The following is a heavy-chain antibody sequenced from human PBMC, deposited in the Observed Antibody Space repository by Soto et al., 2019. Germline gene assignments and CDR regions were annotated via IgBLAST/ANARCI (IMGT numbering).Heavy chain of an antibody. D-gene: IGHD3-10*01. CDR2: IYYSGST. J-gene: IGHJ3*02. CDR1: GGSISSGGYY. V-gene: IGHV4-31*03. CDR3: ARESAQWFGDILASSYAFDI. Sequence: QVQLQESGPGLVKPSQTLSLTCTVSGGSISSGGYYWSWIRQHPGKGLEWFGYIYYSGSTYYNPSLKSRVTISVDTAKNQFSLKLRSVTAADTAVYYCARESAQWFGDILASSYAFDIWGQVTMVTVSS.